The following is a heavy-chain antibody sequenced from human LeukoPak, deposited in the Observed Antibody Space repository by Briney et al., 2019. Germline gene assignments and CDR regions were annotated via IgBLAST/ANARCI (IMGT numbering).Heavy chain of an antibody. CDR3: AAGPLGWSYY. Sequence: PGGSLRLSCAASGFSVSNSNLNWVRQARGQGLEWVSFISESGTAKYYAESVKGRFTISRDIAKNSVYLQMNSLRDEDTAVYYCAAGPLGWSYYWGQGLLVTVSS. CDR2: ISESGTAK. J-gene: IGHJ4*02. V-gene: IGHV3-48*02. CDR1: GFSVSNSN. D-gene: IGHD1-26*01.